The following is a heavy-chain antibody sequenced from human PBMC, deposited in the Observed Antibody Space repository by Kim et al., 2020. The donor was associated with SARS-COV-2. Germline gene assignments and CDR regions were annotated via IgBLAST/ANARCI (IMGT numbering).Heavy chain of an antibody. V-gene: IGHV3-23*01. Sequence: VQGGFTISRENSKNTLYLPMNSLRAEDTAVYYCAKQSVHYYDSSGYHFDYWGQGTLVTVSS. D-gene: IGHD3-22*01. CDR3: AKQSVHYYDSSGYHFDY. J-gene: IGHJ4*02.